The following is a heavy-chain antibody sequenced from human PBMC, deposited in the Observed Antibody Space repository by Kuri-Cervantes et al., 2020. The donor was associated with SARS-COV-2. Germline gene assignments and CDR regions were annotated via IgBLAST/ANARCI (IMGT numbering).Heavy chain of an antibody. D-gene: IGHD2-2*01. J-gene: IGHJ5*02. CDR2: IIPVFSAP. V-gene: IGHV1-69*06. CDR1: GGTFRNYA. CDR3: ARTRGANIVVVPAAISAWFDP. Sequence: KISCKASGGTFRNYAISWARQAPGQGLEWMGGIIPVFSAPKYAQNFQDRVTITADKSTNTAYMELSSLRSEDTAVYYCARTRGANIVVVPAAISAWFDPWGQGTLVTVSS.